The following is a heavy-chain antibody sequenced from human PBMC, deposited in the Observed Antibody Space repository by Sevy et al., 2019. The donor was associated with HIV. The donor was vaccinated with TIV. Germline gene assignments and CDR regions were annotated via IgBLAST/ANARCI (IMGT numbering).Heavy chain of an antibody. CDR1: GFSFSNYW. V-gene: IGHV3-7*04. J-gene: IGHJ4*02. D-gene: IGHD3-22*01. CDR2: IKQDESEK. Sequence: GGSLRLSCAASGFSFSNYWMHWVRQAPGKGLEWVANIKQDESEKYYVASVKGRFTISRDNAKNSLYLQRNSLRAVDTAVYYCARGNSGSFDYWGQGTLVTVSS. CDR3: ARGNSGSFDY.